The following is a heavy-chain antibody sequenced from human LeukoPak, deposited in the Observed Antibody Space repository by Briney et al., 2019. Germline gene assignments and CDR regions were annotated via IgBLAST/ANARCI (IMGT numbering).Heavy chain of an antibody. CDR3: ARLDIDGSGRGRYSNDF. Sequence: GGSLRLSCAASGFAFSRYWMSWVRQAPGKGLDWVANINQRGSEKYYAGSVKGRFTISRDNAKNSVSLQMNSLRAEDTAVYYCARLDIDGSGRGRYSNDFWDQGTLVTVSS. V-gene: IGHV3-7*01. D-gene: IGHD1-26*01. CDR2: INQRGSEK. CDR1: GFAFSRYW. J-gene: IGHJ4*02.